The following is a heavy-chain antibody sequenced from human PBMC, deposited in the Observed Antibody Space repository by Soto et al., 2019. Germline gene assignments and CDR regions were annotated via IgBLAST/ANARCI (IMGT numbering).Heavy chain of an antibody. CDR2: IYHSGST. J-gene: IGHJ6*02. CDR1: GGSISSGGYS. Sequence: SETLSLTCAVSGGSISSGGYSWSWIRQPPGKGLEWIGYIYHSGSTYYNPSLKSRVTISVDRSKNQFSLKLSSVTAADTAVYYCARFNYDYYYGMDVWGQGTTVTVSS. V-gene: IGHV4-30-2*01. CDR3: ARFNYDYYYGMDV.